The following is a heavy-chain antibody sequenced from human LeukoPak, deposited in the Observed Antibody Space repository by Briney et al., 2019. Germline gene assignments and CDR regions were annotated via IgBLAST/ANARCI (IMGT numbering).Heavy chain of an antibody. Sequence: PGGSLRLSRAASGFTFSNAWMSWVRQAPGKGLEWVGRIKSKTDGGTTDYAAPVKGRFTISRDDSKNTLYLQMNSLKTEDTAVYYCAKDSPSPYYYDSSRVPGYWGQGTLVTVSS. CDR2: IKSKTDGGTT. D-gene: IGHD3-22*01. V-gene: IGHV3-15*01. CDR1: GFTFSNAW. CDR3: AKDSPSPYYYDSSRVPGY. J-gene: IGHJ4*02.